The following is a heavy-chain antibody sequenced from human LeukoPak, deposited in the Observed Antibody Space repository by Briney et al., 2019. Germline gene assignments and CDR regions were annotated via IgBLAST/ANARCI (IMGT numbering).Heavy chain of an antibody. J-gene: IGHJ4*02. V-gene: IGHV4-34*01. CDR3: ARVRNFKYYFDY. Sequence: TSETLSLTCAVYGGSFSGYYWSWIRQPPGKGLEWIGEINHSGSTNYNPSLKSRVTISVDTSKNQFSLKLSSVTAADTAVYYCARVRNFKYYFDYWGQGTLVTVSS. D-gene: IGHD3-3*01. CDR2: INHSGST. CDR1: GGSFSGYY.